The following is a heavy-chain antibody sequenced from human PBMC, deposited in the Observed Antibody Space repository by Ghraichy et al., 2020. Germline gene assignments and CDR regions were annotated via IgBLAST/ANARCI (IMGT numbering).Heavy chain of an antibody. CDR1: GGSISSYY. D-gene: IGHD3-22*01. V-gene: IGHV4-59*01. CDR2: IYYSGST. J-gene: IGHJ4*02. CDR3: ARGAHSRGYTY. Sequence: SQTLSLTCTVSGGSISSYYWSWIRQPPGKGLEWIGYIYYSGSTNYNPSLKSRVTISVDTSKNQFSLKLSSVTAADTAVYYCARGAHSRGYTYWGQGTLVTVSS.